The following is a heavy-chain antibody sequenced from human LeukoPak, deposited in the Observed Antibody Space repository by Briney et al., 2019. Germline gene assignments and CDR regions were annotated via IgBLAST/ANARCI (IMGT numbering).Heavy chain of an antibody. V-gene: IGHV6-1*01. Sequence: SQTLSLTCAISGDSVSSNSAAWTWIRQSPSRGLEWLGRTYYRSKWYNDYAVSVKSRITINPDTSKNQFSLQLNSVTPEDTAVYYCASWTLDAFDIWGQGTMVTVSS. D-gene: IGHD1-1*01. J-gene: IGHJ3*02. CDR2: TYYRSKWYN. CDR3: ASWTLDAFDI. CDR1: GDSVSSNSAA.